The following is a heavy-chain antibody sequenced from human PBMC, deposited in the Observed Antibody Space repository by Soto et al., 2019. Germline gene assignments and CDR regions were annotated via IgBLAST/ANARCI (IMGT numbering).Heavy chain of an antibody. CDR3: ARPSSHVYYYMDV. J-gene: IGHJ6*03. Sequence: EVQLVESGGGLVQPGGSLRLSCAASGFTVSSNYMSWVRQAPGKGLEWVSVIYSGGSTYYADSVKGRFTISRDNSKNTLYLHMNSLRAEDTAVYYCARPSSHVYYYMDVWGKGTTVTVSS. CDR1: GFTVSSNY. V-gene: IGHV3-66*01. CDR2: IYSGGST.